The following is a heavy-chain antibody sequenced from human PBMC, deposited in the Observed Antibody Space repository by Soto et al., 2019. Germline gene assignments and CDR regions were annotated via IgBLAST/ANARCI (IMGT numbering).Heavy chain of an antibody. Sequence: EVQLVASGGGLVKPGGSLRLSCAASGFTFSSYSINWLLQAPGKGLELVSSISSSSSYIYYADSVKGRLTSSRDNAKNSLYLQMNSLRAEDTAVYYCARESQWLVPNDYWGQGTLVTVSS. CDR1: GFTFSSYS. D-gene: IGHD6-19*01. CDR3: ARESQWLVPNDY. J-gene: IGHJ4*02. V-gene: IGHV3-21*01. CDR2: ISSSSSYI.